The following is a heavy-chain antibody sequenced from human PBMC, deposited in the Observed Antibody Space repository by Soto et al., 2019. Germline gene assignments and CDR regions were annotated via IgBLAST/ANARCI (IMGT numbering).Heavy chain of an antibody. D-gene: IGHD7-27*01. Sequence: EVPVLESGGGFVQPGGSLRLSCAASGFTLSDYAMTWVRQGPGKGLEWVSAISGSGDSTYYTDSVKGRFTISRDNYTYSLCLEVNGPRAEETAVDYCAKDFRQDWGQNSYSGMGVGGKGAKVTVS. CDR3: AKDFRQDWGQNSYSGMGV. V-gene: IGHV3-23*01. J-gene: IGHJ6*04. CDR1: GFTLSDYA. CDR2: ISGSGDST.